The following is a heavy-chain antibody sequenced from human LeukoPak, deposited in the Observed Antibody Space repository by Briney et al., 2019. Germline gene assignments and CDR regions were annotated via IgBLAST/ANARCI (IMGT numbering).Heavy chain of an antibody. CDR1: GFPFSDFH. CDR2: ITSGGGFK. CDR3: ARVRPGSSGSYYRTS. V-gene: IGHV3-11*04. D-gene: IGHD3-22*01. Sequence: PGGSLRLSCVGAGFPFSDFHMSWIRQAPGKGLEWVSYITSGGGFKYYADSVEGRFSTSRDDSKNSVFLQMNSLRVEDTAVYYCARVRPGSSGSYYRTSWGQGTLVTVSS. J-gene: IGHJ4*02.